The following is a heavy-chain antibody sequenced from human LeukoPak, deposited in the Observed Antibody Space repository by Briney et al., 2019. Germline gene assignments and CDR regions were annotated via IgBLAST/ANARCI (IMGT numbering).Heavy chain of an antibody. Sequence: ASVKVSCKASGGTFSSYAISWVRQAPGQGLEWMGGIIPIFGTANYAQKFQGRVTITADESTSTAYMELSSLRSEDTAVYYCAREPPSTLARDYGDLGGNFDYWGQGTLVTVSS. D-gene: IGHD4-17*01. V-gene: IGHV1-69*13. CDR1: GGTFSSYA. J-gene: IGHJ4*02. CDR2: IIPIFGTA. CDR3: AREPPSTLARDYGDLGGNFDY.